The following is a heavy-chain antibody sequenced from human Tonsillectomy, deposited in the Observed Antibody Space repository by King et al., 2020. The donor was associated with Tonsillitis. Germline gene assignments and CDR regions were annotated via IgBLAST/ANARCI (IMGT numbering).Heavy chain of an antibody. Sequence: VQLVESGGGLVQPGGSLRLSCAASGFTFSSYAMSWVRQAPGKGLEWVSAISGSGGSTYYADSVKGRFTISRDNSKNTLYLQMNSLRAEDTAVYYCAKDARLRITMIVVVTYFDYWGQGPLVTVSS. CDR1: GFTFSSYA. CDR2: ISGSGGST. CDR3: AKDARLRITMIVVVTYFDY. D-gene: IGHD3-22*01. V-gene: IGHV3-23*04. J-gene: IGHJ4*02.